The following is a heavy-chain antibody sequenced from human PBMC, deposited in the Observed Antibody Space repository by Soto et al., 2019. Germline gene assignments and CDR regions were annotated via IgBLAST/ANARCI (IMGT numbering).Heavy chain of an antibody. CDR1: GFTFSSYA. Sequence: HPGGSLRLTCAASGFTFSSYAMHWVRQAPGKGLEYVSAISSNGGSTYYANSVKVRFTISRDNSKNTLYLQMGSLRAEDMAVYYCTRCSFSGGSCYFVNWGQGNLVTVSS. V-gene: IGHV3-64*01. D-gene: IGHD2-15*01. CDR3: TRCSFSGGSCYFVN. J-gene: IGHJ4*02. CDR2: ISSNGGST.